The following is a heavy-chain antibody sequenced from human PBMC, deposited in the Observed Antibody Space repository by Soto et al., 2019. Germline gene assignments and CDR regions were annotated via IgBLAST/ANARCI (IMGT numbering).Heavy chain of an antibody. D-gene: IGHD2-15*01. V-gene: IGHV3-30*18. CDR3: AKDGAPRYCTRSSCHPAGAY. Sequence: QVQLVESGGGVVQPGRSLRLSCAGSGFTFSNYGLHWVRQAPGKGPEWVAAISYDGSNEYYADSVKGRFTISRDKSKNMLYLQMDSLIPEDTAVYYCAKDGAPRYCTRSSCHPAGAYWGQGTLVTVSS. CDR1: GFTFSNYG. CDR2: ISYDGSNE. J-gene: IGHJ4*02.